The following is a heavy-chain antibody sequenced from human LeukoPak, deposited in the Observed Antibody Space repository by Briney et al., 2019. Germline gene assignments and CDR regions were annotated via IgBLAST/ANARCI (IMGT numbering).Heavy chain of an antibody. Sequence: GASVKVSCKASGYTFTSYDINWLRQATGQGLEWMGWMNPNSGNTGYAQKFQGRVTMTRNTSMSTAYMELSSLRSEDTAGYYCAIRTPVDIVATLGERVKKGLDYWGQGTLVTVSS. V-gene: IGHV1-8*01. CDR2: MNPNSGNT. CDR1: GYTFTSYD. J-gene: IGHJ4*02. D-gene: IGHD5-12*01. CDR3: AIRTPVDIVATLGERVKKGLDY.